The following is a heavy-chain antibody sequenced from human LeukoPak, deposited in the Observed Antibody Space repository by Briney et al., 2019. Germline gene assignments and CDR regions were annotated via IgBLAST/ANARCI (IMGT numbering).Heavy chain of an antibody. CDR2: ISMKSKSI. CDR3: ARDGSPSFYYYYMDV. V-gene: IGHV3-48*01. D-gene: IGHD2-2*03. CDR1: GFTFSEHS. Sequence: GGSLRLSCAPSGFTFSEHSMNWVRQAPGKGLKWVSYISMKSKSIYYADSVRGRFIISRDNGKNSLSLQMNSLTAEDTAIYYCARDGSPSFYYYYMDVWGKGTTVTVSS. J-gene: IGHJ6*03.